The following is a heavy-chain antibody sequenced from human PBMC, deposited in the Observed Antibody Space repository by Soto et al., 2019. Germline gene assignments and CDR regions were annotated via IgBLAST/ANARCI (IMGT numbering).Heavy chain of an antibody. CDR2: MYYGANT. J-gene: IGHJ4*02. Sequence: QLQLQESGPGLVKPSETLSLTCTVSGGSISRSDYYWAWIRQPPGKGLEWIVSMYYGANTYYNPSLKSRVTRAVGTSNNPCSLVLSSVTAADTGVYYCASHGAWAPLDYCERGSLVCVSS. V-gene: IGHV4-39*01. CDR3: ASHGAWAPLDY. D-gene: IGHD3-16*01. CDR1: GGSISRSDYY.